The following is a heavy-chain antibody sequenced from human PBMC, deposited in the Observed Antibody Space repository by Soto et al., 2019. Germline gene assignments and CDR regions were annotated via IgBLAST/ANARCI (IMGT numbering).Heavy chain of an antibody. CDR2: IYYSGTT. D-gene: IGHD5-12*01. Sequence: PSETLSLTCTVSGGSISTYYWSWIRQPPGKGLEWIGYIYYSGTTNYNPSLKSRVTISVDTSKSQFSLKLSSVTAADTAVYYCARSPNSGYESVFDSWGQGPLVTVSS. CDR1: GGSISTYY. V-gene: IGHV4-59*01. CDR3: ARSPNSGYESVFDS. J-gene: IGHJ4*02.